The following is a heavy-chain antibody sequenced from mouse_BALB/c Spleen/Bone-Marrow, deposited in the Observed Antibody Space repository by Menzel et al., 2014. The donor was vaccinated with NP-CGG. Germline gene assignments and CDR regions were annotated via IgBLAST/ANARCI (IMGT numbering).Heavy chain of an antibody. CDR1: GYTFTDKW. CDR3: ARGGHDFSLDY. CDR2: IDTSDSYI. V-gene: IGHV1-69*01. J-gene: IGHJ4*01. Sequence: QVQLKQSGAEFVMPGALVKMSCKASGYTFTDKWMHWVKQRPGQGLEWIGAIDTSDSYINYNQKFKGKASLTVDASSSTAYMHLSSLTSDDSAVYYCARGGHDFSLDYWGQGTSVIVSS. D-gene: IGHD2-4*01.